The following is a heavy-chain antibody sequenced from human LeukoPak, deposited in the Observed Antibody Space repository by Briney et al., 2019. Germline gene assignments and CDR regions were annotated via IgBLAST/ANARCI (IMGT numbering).Heavy chain of an antibody. V-gene: IGHV1-69*13. J-gene: IGHJ3*02. Sequence: ASVKVSCKASGGTFSSYAISWVRQAPGQGLEWMGGIIPIFGTANYAQKFPGRVTITADESTSTAYMELSSLRSEDTAVYYCARRPDLTYCSSTSCYRDAFDIWGQGTMVTVSS. CDR2: IIPIFGTA. CDR3: ARRPDLTYCSSTSCYRDAFDI. CDR1: GGTFSSYA. D-gene: IGHD2-2*01.